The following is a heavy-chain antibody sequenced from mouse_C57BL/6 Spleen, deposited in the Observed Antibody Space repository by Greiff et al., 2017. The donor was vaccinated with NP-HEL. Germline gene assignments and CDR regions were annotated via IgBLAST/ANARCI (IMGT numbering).Heavy chain of an antibody. CDR1: GYTFTSYW. D-gene: IGHD1-1*01. V-gene: IGHV1-53*01. CDR3: ARGATVVTTPYWYFDV. Sequence: VQLQQSGTELVKPGASVKLSCKASGYTFTSYWMHWVKQRPGQGLEWIGNINPSNGGTNYNEKFKSKATLTVDKSSSTAYMQLSSLTSEDSAVYYCARGATVVTTPYWYFDVWGKGTTVTVSS. CDR2: INPSNGGT. J-gene: IGHJ1*03.